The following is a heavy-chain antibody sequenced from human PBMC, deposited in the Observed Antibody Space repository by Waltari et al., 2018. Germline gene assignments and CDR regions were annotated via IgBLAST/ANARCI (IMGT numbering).Heavy chain of an antibody. CDR2: IKSKANNFAT. CDR3: TSDTSRWDDYYSDY. CDR1: GFIFGDSA. Sequence: EVQLVESGGGLVHPGGSLKLSCTASGFIFGDSAMHWVRQASGKGCGWVGRIKSKANNFATMYGASVKGRFTISRDDSTNTAYLQMNSLKSDDTAVYYCTSDTSRWDDYYSDYWGQGTLVTVSS. D-gene: IGHD1-1*01. V-gene: IGHV3-73*01. J-gene: IGHJ4*02.